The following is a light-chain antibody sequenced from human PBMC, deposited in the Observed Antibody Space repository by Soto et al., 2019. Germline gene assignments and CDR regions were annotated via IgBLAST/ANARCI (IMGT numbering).Light chain of an antibody. J-gene: IGKJ1*01. CDR1: QTISTW. CDR2: KAS. CDR3: QQYNSYPWT. V-gene: IGKV1-5*03. Sequence: IPMTQSPSTLSASVGDRVTFTCRASQTISTWLAWYQQKPGEAPKLLIYKASTLEVGVPSRFSGSGSGTDFTLTIKPLPPAYFATYFCQQYNSYPWTFGQGTKV.